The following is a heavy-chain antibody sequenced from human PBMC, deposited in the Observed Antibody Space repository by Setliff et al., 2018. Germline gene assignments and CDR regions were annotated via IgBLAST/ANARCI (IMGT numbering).Heavy chain of an antibody. CDR3: ARDQWVRSPPLSFSYGMDV. J-gene: IGHJ6*02. Sequence: SETLSLTCSVSGGSISSSYYWSWIRQPAGKGLEWIGRVYTNGGTDYNPSLKSRTTISLDTSKNQLSLKLTSVTATDTAVYYCARDQWVRSPPLSFSYGMDVWGLGTTVTVSS. CDR1: GGSISSSYY. V-gene: IGHV4-4*07. CDR2: VYTNGGT. D-gene: IGHD2-8*01.